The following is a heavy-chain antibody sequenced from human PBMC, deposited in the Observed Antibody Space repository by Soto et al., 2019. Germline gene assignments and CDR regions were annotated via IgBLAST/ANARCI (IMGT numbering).Heavy chain of an antibody. CDR3: AGEEDSSGYFGSDY. Sequence: ASVKVSCKASGYTFTSYGISWVRQAPGQGLEWMGWISAYNGNTNYAQKLQGRVTMTTDTSTSTAYMELRSLRSDDTAVYDCAGEEDSSGYFGSDYCGQATQVTLTS. CDR1: GYTFTSYG. CDR2: ISAYNGNT. D-gene: IGHD3-22*01. V-gene: IGHV1-18*01. J-gene: IGHJ4*02.